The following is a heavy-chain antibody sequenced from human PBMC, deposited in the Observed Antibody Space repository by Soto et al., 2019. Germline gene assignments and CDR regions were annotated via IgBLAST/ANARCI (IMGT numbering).Heavy chain of an antibody. V-gene: IGHV3-23*01. CDR3: AKTNDCSGGSCYDHTNWFDP. D-gene: IGHD2-15*01. Sequence: GGSLRLSCAASGFTFSSYAMSWVRQAPGKGLEWVSAISGSGGSTYYADSVKGRFTISRDNSKNTLYLQMNSLRAEDTAVYYCAKTNDCSGGSCYDHTNWFDPWGQGTLVTVSS. CDR2: ISGSGGST. CDR1: GFTFSSYA. J-gene: IGHJ5*02.